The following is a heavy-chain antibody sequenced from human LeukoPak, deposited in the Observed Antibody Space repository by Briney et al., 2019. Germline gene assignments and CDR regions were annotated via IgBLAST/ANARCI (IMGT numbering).Heavy chain of an antibody. V-gene: IGHV3-30*04. CDR3: ARASGYYDSSGYYADYGMDV. Sequence: GRSLRLSCAASGFTFSSYAMHWVRQAPGKGLEWVAVISYDGSNKYYADSVKGRFTISRDNSKNTLYLQMNSLRAEDTAVYYCARASGYYDSSGYYADYGMDVWGQGTTVTVSS. CDR2: ISYDGSNK. J-gene: IGHJ6*02. CDR1: GFTFSSYA. D-gene: IGHD3-22*01.